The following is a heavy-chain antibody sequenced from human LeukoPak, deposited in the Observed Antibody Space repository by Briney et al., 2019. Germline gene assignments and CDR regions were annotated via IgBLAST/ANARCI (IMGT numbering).Heavy chain of an antibody. CDR3: ARNRGLRFLEWLPYFDY. D-gene: IGHD3-3*01. CDR1: GFTFSTYW. CDR2: IKEDGSEK. J-gene: IGHJ4*02. V-gene: IGHV3-7*01. Sequence: GGSLRLSCAASGFTFSTYWMTWVRQAPGKGLEWVANIKEDGSEKYYVDSVKGRFTISRDNAKNSLDLQMNSLRPEDTAVYYCARNRGLRFLEWLPYFDYWGQGTLVTVSS.